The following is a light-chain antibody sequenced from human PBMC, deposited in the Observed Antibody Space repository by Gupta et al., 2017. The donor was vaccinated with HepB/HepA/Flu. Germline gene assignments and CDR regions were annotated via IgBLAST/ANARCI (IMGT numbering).Light chain of an antibody. J-gene: IGLJ1*01. CDR2: DVN. V-gene: IGLV2-14*03. Sequence: QSALTQPASVSWSPGQSIIISCTGTSNDVGAYNYVSWYQQHPGKAPKLRLYDVNYRPSGMSNRFSGTKSGDTDCLTISGLQAEDEAYYECTSYSSDISWILGSGTNV. CDR1: SNDVGAYNY. CDR3: TSYSSDISWI.